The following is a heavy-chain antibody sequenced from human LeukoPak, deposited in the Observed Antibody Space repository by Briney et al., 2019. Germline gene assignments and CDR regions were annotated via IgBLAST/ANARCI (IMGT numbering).Heavy chain of an antibody. Sequence: GGSLRLSCAASGFTFSSYAMSWVRQAPGKGLEWVSSISSSSSYIYYADSVKGRFTISRDNAKNSLYLQMNSLRAEDMAVYYCARVRTVWDNWESLDYWGQGTLVTVSS. CDR3: ARVRTVWDNWESLDY. CDR1: GFTFSSYA. V-gene: IGHV3-21*01. J-gene: IGHJ4*02. D-gene: IGHD1-20*01. CDR2: ISSSSSYI.